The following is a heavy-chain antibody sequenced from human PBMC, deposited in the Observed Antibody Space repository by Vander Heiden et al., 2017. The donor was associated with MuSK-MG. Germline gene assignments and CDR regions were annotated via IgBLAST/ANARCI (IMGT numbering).Heavy chain of an antibody. CDR3: AMSSSYYYLDY. J-gene: IGHJ4*02. Sequence: QVQLQESGPGLVKPSQTLSLTCTVSGRPTSSGTYYWSWIRQHPGKGLEWIGYIYYSGNTYYNPSLKSRVTISVDTSKNQFSLKLSSVTAADTAGYYCAMSSSYYYLDYWGQGTLVTVSS. V-gene: IGHV4-31*03. D-gene: IGHD3-22*01. CDR1: GRPTSSGTYY. CDR2: IYYSGNT.